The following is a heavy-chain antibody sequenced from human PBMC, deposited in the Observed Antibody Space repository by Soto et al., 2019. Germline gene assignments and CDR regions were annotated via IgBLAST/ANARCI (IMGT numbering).Heavy chain of an antibody. D-gene: IGHD3-10*01. Sequence: EVQLLGSGGGLVQPGGSLRLSCETSGFTFSSYAMSWVRQAPGKGLEWVSSISRSGGSTNYADSVKGRFTISRDDSKNILSLQMNSLRAEDTAIYYCARNYYFDCWGQGTLVTVSS. CDR3: ARNYYFDC. J-gene: IGHJ4*02. CDR1: GFTFSSYA. CDR2: ISRSGGST. V-gene: IGHV3-23*01.